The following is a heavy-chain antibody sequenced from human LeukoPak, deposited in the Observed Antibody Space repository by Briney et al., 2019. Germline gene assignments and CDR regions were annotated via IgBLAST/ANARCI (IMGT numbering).Heavy chain of an antibody. CDR3: ARLGAFVY. CDR1: GGSLSSSSYY. D-gene: IGHD3-16*01. CDR2: IYYSGST. Sequence: SETLSLTCTVSGGSLSSSSYYWGWIPPPPGKGLEWIGSIYYSGSTYYNPSLKSRVTISVDTSKNQFSLKLSSVTAADTAVYYCARLGAFVYWGQGTLVTVSS. J-gene: IGHJ4*02. V-gene: IGHV4-39*01.